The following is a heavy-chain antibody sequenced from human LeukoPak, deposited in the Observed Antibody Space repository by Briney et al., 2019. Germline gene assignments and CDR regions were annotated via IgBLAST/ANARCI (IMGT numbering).Heavy chain of an antibody. Sequence: PGGSLRLSCAAAGFTFTDYSMNWVRQAPGKGLEWVSSISSSSSYIYYADSVKGRFTISRDNAKNSLYLQMNSLRAEDTAVYYCARDPIYYYDSSGYPIDYWGQGTLVTVSS. D-gene: IGHD3-22*01. J-gene: IGHJ4*02. CDR3: ARDPIYYYDSSGYPIDY. CDR2: ISSSSSYI. V-gene: IGHV3-21*01. CDR1: GFTFTDYS.